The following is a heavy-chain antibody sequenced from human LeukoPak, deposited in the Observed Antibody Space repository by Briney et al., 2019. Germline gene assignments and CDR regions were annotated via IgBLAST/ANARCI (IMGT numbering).Heavy chain of an antibody. CDR2: FTGRPGRT. CDR3: AKDHLLCTSTSCYIDYFDS. D-gene: IGHD2-2*02. CDR1: EFTFTNYA. V-gene: IGHV3-23*01. J-gene: IGHJ4*02. Sequence: GGSLRLSCETSEFTFTNYAMSWVRQAPGKGLEWLSAFTGRPGRTYYADSVRGRFTISRDTSKNTLFLEMSSLRVEDTAIYFCAKDHLLCTSTSCYIDYFDSWGQGTLVTVSS.